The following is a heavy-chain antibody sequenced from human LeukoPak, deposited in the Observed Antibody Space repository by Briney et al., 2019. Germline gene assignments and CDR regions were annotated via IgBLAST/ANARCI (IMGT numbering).Heavy chain of an antibody. CDR3: AKDSSSGWYKD. V-gene: IGHV3-9*01. CDR2: ISWNRGSK. Sequence: GGSLRLSCAASGFTFDDYDMHWVRQAPGKGLEWVSGISWNRGSKAYAPSVKVPFTISRDNAKHSLYLQMNSLRAEDTALYYCAKDSSSGWYKDWGQGTLVTVSS. D-gene: IGHD6-19*01. CDR1: GFTFDDYD. J-gene: IGHJ4*01.